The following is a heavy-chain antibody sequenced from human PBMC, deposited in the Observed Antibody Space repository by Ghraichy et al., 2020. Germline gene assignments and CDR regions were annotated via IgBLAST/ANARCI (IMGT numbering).Heavy chain of an antibody. CDR3: AIRYSSGYSHDAFDI. J-gene: IGHJ3*02. V-gene: IGHV4-39*01. D-gene: IGHD3-22*01. CDR2: IYYSGST. Sequence: SETLSLTCTVSGGSISSSSYYWGWIRQPPGKGLEWIGSIYYSGSTYYNPSLKSRVTISVDTSKNQFSLKLSSVTAADTAVYYCAIRYSSGYSHDAFDIWGQGTMVTVSS. CDR1: GGSISSSSYY.